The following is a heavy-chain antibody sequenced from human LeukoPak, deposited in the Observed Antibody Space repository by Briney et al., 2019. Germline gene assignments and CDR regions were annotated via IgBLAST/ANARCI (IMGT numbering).Heavy chain of an antibody. V-gene: IGHV3-23*01. J-gene: IGHJ4*02. CDR1: GFTFHTYA. Sequence: GGSLRLSCAASGFTFHTYAMSWVGQAPAKGLEWVSVLSGSGGSTDYADSVKGRFTVSRDNYQNTVHLQMNNLRAEDTAVYYCAKGQYCSGGSCPLDYWGQGTLVTVSS. D-gene: IGHD2-15*01. CDR3: AKGQYCSGGSCPLDY. CDR2: LSGSGGST.